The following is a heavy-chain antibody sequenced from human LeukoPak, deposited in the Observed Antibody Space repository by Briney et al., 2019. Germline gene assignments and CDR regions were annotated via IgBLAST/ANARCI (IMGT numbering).Heavy chain of an antibody. CDR1: GVSVSDGRYY. J-gene: IGHJ3*02. D-gene: IGHD3-22*01. Sequence: PSQTLSLTCNVSGVSVSDGRYYWTWIRQHPGKGLEWIGYKYYSGSAKYNPSLKSRLTIPIDTSKKQFSLQLSFVTAADTATYYCARPRDVIVVAIGRVHYAFDIWGKGTMVTVSS. CDR2: KYYSGSA. CDR3: ARPRDVIVVAIGRVHYAFDI. V-gene: IGHV4-31*03.